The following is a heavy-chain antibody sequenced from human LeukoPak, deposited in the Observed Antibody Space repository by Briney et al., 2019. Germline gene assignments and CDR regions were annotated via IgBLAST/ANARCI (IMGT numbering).Heavy chain of an antibody. CDR2: IYHSGST. V-gene: IGHV4-38-2*02. CDR1: GYSISSGYY. D-gene: IGHD3-10*01. Sequence: SETLSLTCTVSGYSISSGYYWGWIRQPPGKGLEWIGSIYHSGSTNYNPSLKSRVTISVDTSKNQFSLKLSSVTAADTAVYYCARRLPKYMVRGVADYWGQGTLVTVSS. CDR3: ARRLPKYMVRGVADY. J-gene: IGHJ4*02.